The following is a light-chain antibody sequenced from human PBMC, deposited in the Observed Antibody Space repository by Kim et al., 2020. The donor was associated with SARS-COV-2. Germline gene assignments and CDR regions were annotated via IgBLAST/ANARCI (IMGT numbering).Light chain of an antibody. CDR3: QQYNNWPLS. V-gene: IGKV3-15*01. J-gene: IGKJ1*01. CDR1: QSVSSN. Sequence: VSPGERATLSCRASQSVSSNLAWYQQKPGQAPRLLIYGASTRATGIPARFSGSGSGTEFTLTISSLQSEDFAVYYCQQYNNWPLSFGQGTKVDIK. CDR2: GAS.